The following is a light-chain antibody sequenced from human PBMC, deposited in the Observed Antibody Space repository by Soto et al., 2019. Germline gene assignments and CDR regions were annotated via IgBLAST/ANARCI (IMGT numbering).Light chain of an antibody. CDR2: EAS. CDR3: QQYDSLPLT. Sequence: DIQMTQSPSSLSASVGDRVTIACQASQDIGNYLNWYQHKPGKAPKLLIYEASNLETGVPSTFSGSGSGTNFTFTINSLQAEDLATYYCQQYDSLPLTFCGGTKEDIK. J-gene: IGKJ4*01. CDR1: QDIGNY. V-gene: IGKV1-33*01.